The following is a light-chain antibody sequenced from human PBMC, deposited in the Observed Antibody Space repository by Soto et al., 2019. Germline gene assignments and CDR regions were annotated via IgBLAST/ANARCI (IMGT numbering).Light chain of an antibody. CDR2: EVS. CDR1: SSDVGRYNL. V-gene: IGLV2-18*02. CDR3: SSYTGSTTLVV. J-gene: IGLJ2*01. Sequence: QSALTQPPSVSGSPGQSVTISCTGTSSDVGRYNLVSWYQQPPGTAPKLIIYEVSRRPSGVPDRLSGSKSGNTASLTISGLQAEDEADYYCSSYTGSTTLVVFGGGTKLTVL.